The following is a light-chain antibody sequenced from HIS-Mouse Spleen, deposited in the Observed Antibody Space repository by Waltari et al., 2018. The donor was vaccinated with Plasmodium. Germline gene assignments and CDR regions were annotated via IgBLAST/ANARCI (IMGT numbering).Light chain of an antibody. CDR2: YDS. CDR1: NIGSKS. Sequence: SYVLTQPPSVSVAPGQTARITCGGNNIGSKSVHWYQQKPGQAPGLVVYYDSDRPSGIRERFSGSNSGNTATLTISRVEAGDEADYYCQVWDSSSDHYVFGTGTKVTVL. J-gene: IGLJ1*01. V-gene: IGLV3-21*02. CDR3: QVWDSSSDHYV.